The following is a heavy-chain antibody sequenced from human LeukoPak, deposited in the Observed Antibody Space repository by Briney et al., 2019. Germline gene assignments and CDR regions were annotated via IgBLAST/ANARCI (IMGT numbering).Heavy chain of an antibody. J-gene: IGHJ3*02. Sequence: GGSLRLSCAASGFTFSSYWMNWARQAPGKGLEWVASINHNGNVNYYVDSVKGRFTISRDNAKNSLYLQMNSLRAEDTAVYYCASGMTTSDAFDIWGQGTMVTVSS. CDR1: GFTFSSYW. CDR2: INHNGNVN. D-gene: IGHD1-1*01. CDR3: ASGMTTSDAFDI. V-gene: IGHV3-7*01.